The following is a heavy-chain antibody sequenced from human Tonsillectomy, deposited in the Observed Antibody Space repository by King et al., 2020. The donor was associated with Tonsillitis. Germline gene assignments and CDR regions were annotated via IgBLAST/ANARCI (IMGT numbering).Heavy chain of an antibody. J-gene: IGHJ4*02. CDR2: ISYDGSNK. D-gene: IGHD1-1*01. Sequence: VQLVESGGGVVQPGRSLRLSCAASGFTFSSFAMHWVRQAPGKGLEWVAGISYDGSNKYYADSVKGRFTISRDNSKNTLYLQMNNLSAEDTAVYYCAQEERVWKTTYFDHWGQGTLVIVSS. CDR3: AQEERVWKTTYFDH. V-gene: IGHV3-30*18. CDR1: GFTFSSFA.